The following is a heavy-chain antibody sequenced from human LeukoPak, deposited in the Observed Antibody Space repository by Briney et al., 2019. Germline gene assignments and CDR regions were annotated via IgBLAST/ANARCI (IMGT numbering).Heavy chain of an antibody. CDR2: ISSSSSTI. Sequence: TGGSLRLSCAASGFTFSSYSMNWVRQAPGKGLEWVSYISSSSSTIYYAGSVKGRFTISRDNAKNSLYLQMNSLRAEDTAVYYCARETGTNSIWGQGTLVTVSS. CDR1: GFTFSSYS. V-gene: IGHV3-48*04. D-gene: IGHD1-7*01. J-gene: IGHJ4*02. CDR3: ARETGTNSI.